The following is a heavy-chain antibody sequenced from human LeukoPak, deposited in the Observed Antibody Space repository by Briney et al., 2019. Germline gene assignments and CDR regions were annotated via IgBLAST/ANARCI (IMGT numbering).Heavy chain of an antibody. J-gene: IGHJ4*02. CDR2: ISSSGNTT. V-gene: IGHV3-11*04. CDR1: GFTFSDHY. D-gene: IGHD6-13*01. Sequence: GGSLRLSCAASGFTFSDHYMDWVRQAPGKGLEWVSYISSSGNTTYHADSVKGRFTISRDNAKNSLYLQMSSLRAEDTAVYYCARDGGSSWYFDYWGQGTLVTVSS. CDR3: ARDGGSSWYFDY.